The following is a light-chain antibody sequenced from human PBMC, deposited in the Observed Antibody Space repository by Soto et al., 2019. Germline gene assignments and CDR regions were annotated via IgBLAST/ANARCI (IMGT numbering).Light chain of an antibody. CDR1: QSVSSSY. Sequence: EIVLTQSPGTLSLSPGERATLSCRASQSVSSSYLAWYQQKPGQAPRLLIYGASSRATGIPDRFSGSGSGTDFTLTISRLEPEDFAVYSCQQYGSSPLFGQGTKVDIK. V-gene: IGKV3-20*01. CDR3: QQYGSSPL. CDR2: GAS. J-gene: IGKJ1*01.